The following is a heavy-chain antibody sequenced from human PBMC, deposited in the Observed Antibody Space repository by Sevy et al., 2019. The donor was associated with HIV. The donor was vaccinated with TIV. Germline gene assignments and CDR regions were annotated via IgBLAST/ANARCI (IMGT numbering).Heavy chain of an antibody. CDR2: MNPNSGNT. CDR1: GYTFTSYD. Sequence: ASVKVSCKASGYTFTSYDINLVRQATGQGLEWMGWMNPNSGNTGYAQKFQGRVTMTRNTSISTAYMGLRSLRSEDTAMYYCARAGSGWYDHYFDPWGQGTRVTVSS. J-gene: IGHJ4*02. CDR3: ARAGSGWYDHYFDP. D-gene: IGHD6-19*01. V-gene: IGHV1-8*01.